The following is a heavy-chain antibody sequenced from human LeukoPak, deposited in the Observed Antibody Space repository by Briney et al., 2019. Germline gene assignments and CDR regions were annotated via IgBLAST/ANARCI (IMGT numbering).Heavy chain of an antibody. CDR1: GFTVSNIY. D-gene: IGHD2-2*02. V-gene: IGHV3-23*01. CDR2: ISGSGGST. J-gene: IGHJ4*02. CDR3: AKDPLYGREPPYYFDY. Sequence: QAGGSLRLSCAVSGFTVSNIYMSWVRQAPGKGLEWVSAISGSGGSTYYADSVKGRFTISRDNSKNTLYLQMNSLRAEDTAVYYCAKDPLYGREPPYYFDYWGQGTLVTVSS.